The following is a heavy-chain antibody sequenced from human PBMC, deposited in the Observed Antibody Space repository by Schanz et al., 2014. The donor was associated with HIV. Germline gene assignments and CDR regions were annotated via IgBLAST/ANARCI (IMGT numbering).Heavy chain of an antibody. Sequence: QVPLVQSGAEVKKPGSSVKVSCKASGGTFMTYAISWVRQAPGQGLEWMGGIIPVFGTTNYAQKFQGRVTITADKSTSTAYMELSSLRSEDTAVYYCARDEGRSGSYRYYYGMDVWGQGTTVTVSS. CDR2: IIPVFGTT. D-gene: IGHD3-10*01. J-gene: IGHJ6*02. V-gene: IGHV1-69*06. CDR1: GGTFMTYA. CDR3: ARDEGRSGSYRYYYGMDV.